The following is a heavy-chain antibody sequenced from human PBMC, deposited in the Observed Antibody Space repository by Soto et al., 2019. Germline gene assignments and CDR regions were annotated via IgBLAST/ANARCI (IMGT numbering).Heavy chain of an antibody. D-gene: IGHD2-15*01. CDR3: ARVGCCSGGRCYQPFDP. J-gene: IGHJ5*02. V-gene: IGHV4-30-2*01. CDR1: GGSISSGGYS. Sequence: QLQLQESGSGLVKPSQTLSLTCAVSGGSISSGGYSWSWIRQPPGKGLEWIGYIYHSGSTYYNPSLKSRVTISVDRSKNQFSLKLSSVTAADTAFYYCARVGCCSGGRCYQPFDPWGQGTLVTVSS. CDR2: IYHSGST.